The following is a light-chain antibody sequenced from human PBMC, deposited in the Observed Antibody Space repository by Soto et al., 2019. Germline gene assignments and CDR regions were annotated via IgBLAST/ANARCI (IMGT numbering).Light chain of an antibody. J-gene: IGLJ2*01. V-gene: IGLV1-51*01. CDR3: GTWDSSLSAVV. Sequence: QSALTQPPSVSAAPEETVTISCSGSRSNIGNNYVSWYQQVPGTAPKLLIYDNNKRPSGIPDRFSGSKSGTSATLGITGLQTGDEADYYCGTWDSSLSAVVFGGGTKLTVL. CDR1: RSNIGNNY. CDR2: DNN.